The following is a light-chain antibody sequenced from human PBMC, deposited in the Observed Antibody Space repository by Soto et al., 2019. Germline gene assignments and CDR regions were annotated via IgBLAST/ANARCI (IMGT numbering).Light chain of an antibody. CDR2: EVS. Sequence: QSALTQPPSASGSPGQSVTISCTGTSSDIGGYSYVSWYQQHPGKAPKLMIYEVSKRPSGAPDRFSGSKSGNTASLTVSGLQAEDEADYYCCSFAGSNNYVFGTGTKVTVL. V-gene: IGLV2-8*01. CDR1: SSDIGGYSY. CDR3: CSFAGSNNYV. J-gene: IGLJ1*01.